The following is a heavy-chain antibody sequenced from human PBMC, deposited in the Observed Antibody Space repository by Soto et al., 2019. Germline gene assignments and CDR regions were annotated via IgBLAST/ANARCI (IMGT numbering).Heavy chain of an antibody. J-gene: IGHJ4*02. CDR3: ARLPRTGSPRYYLYS. Sequence: QVQLQESGPGLVQPSETLSLTCTVPGVPVSRGSYYWNWIRQPPGRGLKWIAYVYYSGTTNYNPSHKSRVTVSVDTSKSQCSLNLSSVTAADTAVYYCARLPRTGSPRYYLYSWGQGTLVTVSS. CDR2: VYYSGTT. V-gene: IGHV4-61*01. D-gene: IGHD1-1*01. CDR1: GVPVSRGSYY.